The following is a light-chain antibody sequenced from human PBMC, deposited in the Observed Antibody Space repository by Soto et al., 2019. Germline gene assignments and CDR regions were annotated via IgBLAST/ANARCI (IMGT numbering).Light chain of an antibody. CDR1: QSISSW. V-gene: IGKV1-5*01. J-gene: IGKJ1*01. Sequence: DIQMTQSPSTLPASVGDRVTITCRASQSISSWLAWYQQKPGKAPKLLIYDASSLESGVPSRFSGSGSGTEFTLTISSLQPDECATYYCQQYNSYPWTVGQGTKVEIK. CDR2: DAS. CDR3: QQYNSYPWT.